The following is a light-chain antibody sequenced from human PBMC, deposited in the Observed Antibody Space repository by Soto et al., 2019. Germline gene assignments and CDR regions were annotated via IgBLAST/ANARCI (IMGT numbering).Light chain of an antibody. Sequence: DIVMTQSPDSLAVSLGERATINCKSSRTGLYTSNNKNDLAWYQQKPGQPTKLLLYWASTRQSGVPDRFSVSGSGTHFTLTISSLRAEDVAVYYCQKYSGPPWTFGQGTKGEIK. CDR3: QKYSGPPWT. CDR2: WAS. J-gene: IGKJ1*01. CDR1: RTGLYTSNNKND. V-gene: IGKV4-1*01.